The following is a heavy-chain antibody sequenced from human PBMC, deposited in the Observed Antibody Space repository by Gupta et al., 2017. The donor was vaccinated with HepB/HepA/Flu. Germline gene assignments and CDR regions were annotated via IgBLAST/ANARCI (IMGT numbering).Heavy chain of an antibody. CDR3: ARSLYGSGSYYIDY. Sequence: QVQLQESGPGLVKPSETLSLTCTVSGGSISSYYWSWLRQPPGKGLEWIGYIYYSGSTNYNPSLKSRVTISVDTSKNQFSLKLSSVTAADTAVYYCARSLYGSGSYYIDYWGQGTLVTVSS. D-gene: IGHD3-10*01. CDR1: GGSISSYY. J-gene: IGHJ4*02. V-gene: IGHV4-59*01. CDR2: IYYSGST.